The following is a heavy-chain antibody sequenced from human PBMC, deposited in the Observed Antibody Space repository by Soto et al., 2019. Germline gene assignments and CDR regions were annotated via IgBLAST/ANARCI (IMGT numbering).Heavy chain of an antibody. J-gene: IGHJ5*02. V-gene: IGHV3-53*02. CDR2: IYSGGST. D-gene: IGHD2-8*01. CDR3: ARVRDGHNPNWFDL. Sequence: EVQVVETGGGLIQPGGSLRLSCAVSGFTVSSNYMSWVRQPPGKGPEWVSAIYSGGSTYYADSVKGRLTISRDNSKNTLYLQMNSLRAEDTAVYYCARVRDGHNPNWFDLWGQGTLVTVSS. CDR1: GFTVSSNY.